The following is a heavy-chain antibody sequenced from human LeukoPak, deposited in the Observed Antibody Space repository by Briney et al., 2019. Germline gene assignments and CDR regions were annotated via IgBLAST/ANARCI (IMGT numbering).Heavy chain of an antibody. D-gene: IGHD2-2*01. CDR2: INHSGST. V-gene: IGHV4-34*01. J-gene: IGHJ6*02. CDR1: GGSFSGYY. Sequence: SETLSLTCAVYGGSFSGYYWSWIRQPPGKGLEWIGEINHSGSTNYNPSLKSRVTISVDTSKNQFSLKLSSVTAADTAVYYCARGLVVPAAIRIYYYYGVDVWGQGTTVTVSS. CDR3: ARGLVVPAAIRIYYYYGVDV.